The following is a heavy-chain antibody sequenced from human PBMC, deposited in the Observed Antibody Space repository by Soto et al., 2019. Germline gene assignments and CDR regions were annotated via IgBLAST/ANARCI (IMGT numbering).Heavy chain of an antibody. CDR1: GYSFTSYW. Sequence: PGESLKISCKGSGYSFTSYWIGWVRQMPGKGLEWMGIIYPGDSDTRYSPSFQGQVTISADKSISTAYLQWSSLKASDTAMYYCASGYDTPASFPYYFDYWGQGTLVTVSS. CDR3: ASGYDTPASFPYYFDY. D-gene: IGHD5-12*01. V-gene: IGHV5-51*01. CDR2: IYPGDSDT. J-gene: IGHJ4*02.